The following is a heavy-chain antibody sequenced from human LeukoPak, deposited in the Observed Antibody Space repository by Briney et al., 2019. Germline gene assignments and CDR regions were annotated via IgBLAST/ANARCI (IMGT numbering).Heavy chain of an antibody. CDR2: IYYSAST. CDR1: GGSISSSSYY. D-gene: IGHD6-6*01. CDR3: ARGKVRIAARYDI. J-gene: IGHJ3*02. Sequence: PSETLSLTCTVSGGSISSSSYYWGWIRQPPGKGLEWIGSIYYSASTYYNPSLKTRVTISVDTSKKQISLKPSSVTAADPAVYYCARGKVRIAARYDIWGQGTMVTVSS. V-gene: IGHV4-39*07.